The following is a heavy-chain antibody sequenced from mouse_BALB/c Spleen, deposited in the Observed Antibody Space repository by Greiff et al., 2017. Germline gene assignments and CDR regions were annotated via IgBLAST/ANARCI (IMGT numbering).Heavy chain of an antibody. CDR1: GYAFTNYL. Sequence: QVQLKESGAELVRPGTSVKVSCKASGYAFTNYLIEWVKQRPGQGLEWIGVINPGSGGTNYNEKFKGKATLTADKSSSTAYMQLSSLTSDDSAVYFCAKLGQGFAYWGQGTLVTVSA. D-gene: IGHD4-1*01. V-gene: IGHV1-54*01. CDR2: INPGSGGT. J-gene: IGHJ3*01. CDR3: AKLGQGFAY.